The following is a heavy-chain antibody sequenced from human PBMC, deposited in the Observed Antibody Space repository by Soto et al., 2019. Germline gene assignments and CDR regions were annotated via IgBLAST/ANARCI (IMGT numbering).Heavy chain of an antibody. J-gene: IGHJ4*02. Sequence: GASVKVSCKASGGTFSSYAMSWVRQAPGQGLEWMGGIIPIFGTADYAQKFQGRVTITADESTSTAYMELSSLRSEDTAVYYCASHSDSSAYYYRGLDYWGQGTLVTVSS. D-gene: IGHD3-22*01. CDR1: GGTFSSYA. CDR3: ASHSDSSAYYYRGLDY. V-gene: IGHV1-69*13. CDR2: IIPIFGTA.